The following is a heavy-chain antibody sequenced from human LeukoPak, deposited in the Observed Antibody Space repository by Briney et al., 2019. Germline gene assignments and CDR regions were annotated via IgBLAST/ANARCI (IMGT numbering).Heavy chain of an antibody. V-gene: IGHV4-34*01. Sequence: SETLSLTCAVYGGSFSGYYWSWIRQPPGKGLEWIGEINHSGSTNYNPSPKSRVTISVDTSKNQFSLKLSSVTAADTAVYYCAGHMSFVAGIFDYWGQGTLVTVSS. D-gene: IGHD6-19*01. CDR1: GGSFSGYY. CDR3: AGHMSFVAGIFDY. J-gene: IGHJ4*02. CDR2: INHSGST.